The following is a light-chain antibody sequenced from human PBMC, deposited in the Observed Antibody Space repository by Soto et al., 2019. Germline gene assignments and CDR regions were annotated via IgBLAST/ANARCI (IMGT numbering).Light chain of an antibody. V-gene: IGKV3-11*01. J-gene: IGKJ3*01. Sequence: EIVLTQSPATLSLSPGERATLSCRASQSVSSYLACYQQKPGQPPRLLIYDASNRATGIPARFSGSGSGTDFTLTISSLEPEDFAVYDCQQLSNWPPGDTFDPGTKVDIK. CDR3: QQLSNWPPGDT. CDR2: DAS. CDR1: QSVSSY.